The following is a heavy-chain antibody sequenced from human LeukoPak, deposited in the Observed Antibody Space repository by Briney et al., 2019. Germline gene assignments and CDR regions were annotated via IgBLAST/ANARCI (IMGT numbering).Heavy chain of an antibody. CDR3: ARETSAIFGVVSTPGYYYMDV. Sequence: ASVKVSCKASGYTFTSYYMHWVRQAPGQGLEWMGIINPSGGSTSYAQKFQGRVTMTRDMSTSTVYMELSSLRSEDTAVYYCARETSAIFGVVSTPGYYYMDVWGKGTTVTVSS. CDR1: GYTFTSYY. CDR2: INPSGGST. D-gene: IGHD3-3*01. V-gene: IGHV1-46*01. J-gene: IGHJ6*03.